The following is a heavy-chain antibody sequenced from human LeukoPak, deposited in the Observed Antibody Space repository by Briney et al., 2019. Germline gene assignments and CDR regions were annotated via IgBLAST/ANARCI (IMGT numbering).Heavy chain of an antibody. Sequence: GGSLRLSCAASGFTFSSYAMSWVRQAPGKGLEWVSTISGTGDNTYYADSVKGRFTISRDNSKNTLFLQMDSLRVDDTAVYYCARAHSGTPDSWGQGTLVTVSS. J-gene: IGHJ4*02. CDR3: ARAHSGTPDS. D-gene: IGHD3-10*01. CDR1: GFTFSSYA. CDR2: ISGTGDNT. V-gene: IGHV3-23*01.